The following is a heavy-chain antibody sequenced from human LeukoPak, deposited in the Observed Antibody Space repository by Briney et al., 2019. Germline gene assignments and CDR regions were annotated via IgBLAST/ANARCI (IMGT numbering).Heavy chain of an antibody. CDR2: IYSGDST. V-gene: IGHV3-53*01. J-gene: IGHJ4*02. CDR3: AREVGLDS. D-gene: IGHD2-15*01. Sequence: TGGSLRLSCAASGFTVSRNYMSWVRQAPGKGLEWVSVIYSGDSTYYADSVKGRFTISRDSSKNTLYLQMNSLRAEDTALYYCAREVGLDSWGRGTLVTVSS. CDR1: GFTVSRNY.